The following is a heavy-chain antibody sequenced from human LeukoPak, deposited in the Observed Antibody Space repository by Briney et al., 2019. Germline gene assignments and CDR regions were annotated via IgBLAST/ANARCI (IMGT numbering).Heavy chain of an antibody. CDR3: ARGRAGLAAAGTYDY. J-gene: IGHJ4*02. CDR1: GYSFTSSE. Sequence: ASVKVSCKDSGYSFTSSELNWLRQAAGQGLEWMGWMNPNSGRTGYAQKFQGRVTMTAKTTISTAYMELSSLTFDDTAVYYCARGRAGLAAAGTYDYWGKGTLITVSS. V-gene: IGHV1-8*01. CDR2: MNPNSGRT. D-gene: IGHD6-13*01.